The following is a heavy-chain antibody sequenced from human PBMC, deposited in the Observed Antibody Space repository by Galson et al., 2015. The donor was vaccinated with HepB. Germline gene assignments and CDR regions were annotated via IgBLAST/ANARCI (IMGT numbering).Heavy chain of an antibody. J-gene: IGHJ6*02. D-gene: IGHD2-2*01. V-gene: IGHV6-1*01. Sequence: CAISGDSVSSNSAAWNWIRQSPSRGLEWLGRTYYRSKWYNDYAVSVKSRITINPDTSKNQFSLQLNSVTPEDTAVYYCARGGYCSSTSCYRYYYYGMDVWGQGTTVTVSS. CDR3: ARGGYCSSTSCYRYYYYGMDV. CDR1: GDSVSSNSAA. CDR2: TYYRSKWYN.